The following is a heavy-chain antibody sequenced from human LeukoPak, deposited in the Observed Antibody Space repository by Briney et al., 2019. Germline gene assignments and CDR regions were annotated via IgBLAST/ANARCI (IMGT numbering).Heavy chain of an antibody. D-gene: IGHD2-15*01. V-gene: IGHV4-34*01. J-gene: IGHJ4*02. CDR2: INHSGST. CDR3: ARVLGYCSGGSCYPGPLDY. CDR1: GGSFSGYY. Sequence: PSETLSLTCAVYGGSFSGYYWSWIRQPPGKGLEWIGEINHSGSTNYNPSLKSRVTISVDTSKNQFSLKLSSVTAADTAVYYCARVLGYCSGGSCYPGPLDYWGQGTLVTVSS.